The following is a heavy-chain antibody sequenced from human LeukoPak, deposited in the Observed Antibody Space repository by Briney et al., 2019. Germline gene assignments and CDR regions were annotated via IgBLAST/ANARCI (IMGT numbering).Heavy chain of an antibody. V-gene: IGHV3-30*18. Sequence: PGRSLRLSCAASGFTFSSYGTHWVRQAPGKGLEWVAVISYDGSNKYYADSVKGRFTISRDNSKNTLYLQMNSLRAEDTAIYYCVKHPSYYYDSSGSETEFDYWGQGTLVTVSS. CDR2: ISYDGSNK. J-gene: IGHJ4*02. CDR3: VKHPSYYYDSSGSETEFDY. CDR1: GFTFSSYG. D-gene: IGHD3-22*01.